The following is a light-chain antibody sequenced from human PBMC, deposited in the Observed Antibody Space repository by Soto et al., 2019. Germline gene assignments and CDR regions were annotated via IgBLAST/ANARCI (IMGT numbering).Light chain of an antibody. CDR3: QQYNNWPRIT. CDR1: QSVSSSY. CDR2: GAS. J-gene: IGKJ5*01. V-gene: IGKV3D-15*01. Sequence: EIVLTQSPGTVSLSPGERATLCLMASQSVSSSYLAWYHQKPGQAPRLLIYGASSRATGIPARFSGSGSGTEFTLTISSLQSEDFAVYYCQQYNNWPRITFGQGTRLEIK.